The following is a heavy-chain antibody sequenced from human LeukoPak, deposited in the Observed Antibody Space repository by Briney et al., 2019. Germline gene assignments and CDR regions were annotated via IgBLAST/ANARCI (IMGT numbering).Heavy chain of an antibody. CDR2: MYYSGST. Sequence: SETLSLTCTVSGGSVSSTNHYWAWIRQPPGKGLEWIANMYYSGSTYYNPSLKSRVTISINRSKNQFSLKLSSVTAADTAVYYCARVPSYGDYVHYWGQGTLVTVSS. CDR3: ARVPSYGDYVHY. D-gene: IGHD4-17*01. CDR1: GGSVSSTNHY. V-gene: IGHV4-39*07. J-gene: IGHJ4*02.